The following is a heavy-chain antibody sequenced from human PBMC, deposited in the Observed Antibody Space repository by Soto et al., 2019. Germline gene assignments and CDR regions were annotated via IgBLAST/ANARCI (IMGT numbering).Heavy chain of an antibody. D-gene: IGHD2-21*01. CDR1: GAPISSHY. CDR3: ARIPSP. J-gene: IGHJ5*02. Sequence: PSETLSLTCTVSGAPISSHYWTWIRQSPGKGLEWIGYIYFSESTRYNPSLKSRVTISLDASKNQFSLILTSVTAADTAVYYCARIPSPWGQGTLVTVSS. V-gene: IGHV4-59*11. CDR2: IYFSEST.